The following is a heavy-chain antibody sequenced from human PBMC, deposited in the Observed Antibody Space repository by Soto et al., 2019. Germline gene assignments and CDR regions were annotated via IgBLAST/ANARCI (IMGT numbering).Heavy chain of an antibody. V-gene: IGHV4-34*01. Sequence: QVQLQQWGAGLLKPSETLSLTCAVYGGSFSGYYWSWIRQPPGKGLEWIGEINHSGSTNYNPSLKSRVTISVDTSKNQCSLKLSSVTAADTAVYYCAKDRPGELLPTCFDSWGQGTLVTVSS. D-gene: IGHD1-7*01. J-gene: IGHJ5*01. CDR1: GGSFSGYY. CDR3: AKDRPGELLPTCFDS. CDR2: INHSGST.